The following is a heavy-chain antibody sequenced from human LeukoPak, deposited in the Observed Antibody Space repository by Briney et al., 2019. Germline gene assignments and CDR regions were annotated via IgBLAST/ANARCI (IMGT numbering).Heavy chain of an antibody. CDR3: ARVLMPRDSSGYSYPGGFDY. V-gene: IGHV3-21*01. J-gene: IGHJ4*02. CDR2: ISSSSYI. D-gene: IGHD3-22*01. Sequence: GGSLRLSCAASGFTFSSYSMNWVRQAPGKGLEWVSSISSSSYIYYADSVKGRFTISRGNAKNSLYLQMNSLRAEDTAVYYCARVLMPRDSSGYSYPGGFDYWGQGTLVTVSS. CDR1: GFTFSSYS.